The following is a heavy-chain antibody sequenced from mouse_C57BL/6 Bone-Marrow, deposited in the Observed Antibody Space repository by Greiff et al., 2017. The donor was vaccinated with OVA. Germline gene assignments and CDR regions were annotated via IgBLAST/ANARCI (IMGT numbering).Heavy chain of an antibody. V-gene: IGHV1-63*01. D-gene: IGHD2-4*01. J-gene: IGHJ4*01. CDR1: GYTFTNYW. CDR3: ARFYDYYYYAMDY. CDR2: IYPGGGYT. Sequence: VQLQESGAELVRPGTSVKMSCKASGYTFTNYWIGWAKQRPGHGLEWIGDIYPGGGYTNYNEKFKGKATLTADKSSSTAYMQFSSLTSEDSAIYYCARFYDYYYYAMDYWGQGTSVTVSS.